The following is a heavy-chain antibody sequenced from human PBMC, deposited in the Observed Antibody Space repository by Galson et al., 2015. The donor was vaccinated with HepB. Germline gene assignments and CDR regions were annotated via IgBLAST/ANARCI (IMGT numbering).Heavy chain of an antibody. CDR3: ARVGRYCGRTSCSKVGDYSYGLDV. CDR2: INSDGSDS. CDR1: GFTFNTPS. J-gene: IGHJ6*02. D-gene: IGHD2-2*01. V-gene: IGHV3-74*01. Sequence: SLRLSCAASGFTFNTPSMHWVRQAPGKGLVWISRINSDGSDSFYADFVKGRFTISRDNAKNTLYLQLSSLRAEDTAVYYCARVGRYCGRTSCSKVGDYSYGLDVWGQGTTVTVSS.